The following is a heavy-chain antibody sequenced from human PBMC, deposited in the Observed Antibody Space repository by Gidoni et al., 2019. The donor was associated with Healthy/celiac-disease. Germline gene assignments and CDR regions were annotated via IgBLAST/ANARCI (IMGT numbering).Heavy chain of an antibody. V-gene: IGHV3-33*01. Sequence: QVQLVESGGGVVQPGRSLRLSCAASGFTFRSYGMHWVPQAPGKGLEWVAVLWYDGSNKYYADSVKGRFTISRDNSKNTLYLQMNSLRAEDTAVYYCARDGPGPWGIAVAGPFPPYYGMDVWGQGTTVTVSS. J-gene: IGHJ6*02. CDR1: GFTFRSYG. D-gene: IGHD6-19*01. CDR2: LWYDGSNK. CDR3: ARDGPGPWGIAVAGPFPPYYGMDV.